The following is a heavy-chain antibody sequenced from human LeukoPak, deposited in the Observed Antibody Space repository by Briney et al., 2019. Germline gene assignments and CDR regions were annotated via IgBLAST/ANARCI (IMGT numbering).Heavy chain of an antibody. CDR2: INSDGSST. D-gene: IGHD1-26*01. V-gene: IGHV3-74*01. Sequence: PGGSLRLSCAASGFTFSSYWMHWVRQAPGKGLVWVSRINSDGSSTSYADSVKGRFTTSRDNAKNTLYLQMNSLRVEDTAVYYCARVGATAGLGYWGQGTLVTVS. CDR1: GFTFSSYW. CDR3: ARVGATAGLGY. J-gene: IGHJ4*02.